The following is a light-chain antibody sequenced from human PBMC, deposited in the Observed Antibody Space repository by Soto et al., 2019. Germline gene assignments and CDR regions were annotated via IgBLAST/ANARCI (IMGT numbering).Light chain of an antibody. Sequence: EVVLTQSPATLSLSPGERATLSCRPSQNVSSYFAWYQQKPGQAPRLLIYDASNRATGIPARFSGSGSGTDFTLTISSLEPEDFAVYYCQQRSNWPPTFGQGTKLEIK. CDR1: QNVSSY. J-gene: IGKJ2*01. CDR3: QQRSNWPPT. V-gene: IGKV3-11*01. CDR2: DAS.